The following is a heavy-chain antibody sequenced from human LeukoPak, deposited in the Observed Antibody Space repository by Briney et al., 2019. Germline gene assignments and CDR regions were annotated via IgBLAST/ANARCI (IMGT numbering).Heavy chain of an antibody. V-gene: IGHV1-2*04. D-gene: IGHD6-19*01. Sequence: GASVKVSCKASGYTFTGYYMHWVRQAPGQGLEWMGWINPNSGGTNYAQKFQGWVTMTRDTSISTAYMELSRLRSDDTAVYYCAGALSSGWSLRYFDYWGQGTLVTVSS. CDR3: AGALSSGWSLRYFDY. CDR1: GYTFTGYY. J-gene: IGHJ4*02. CDR2: INPNSGGT.